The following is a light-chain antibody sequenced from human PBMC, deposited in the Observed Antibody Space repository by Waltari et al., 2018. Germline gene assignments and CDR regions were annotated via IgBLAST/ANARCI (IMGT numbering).Light chain of an antibody. Sequence: QSALTQPASVSGSPGPSLTISCTGTSSDVGGYNSVSWYQDHPGQAPKVIIYDVSDRPSGISERFSGSKSGNTASLTISGLQAEDEADYYCSSQSSDNVVLFGGGTKLTVL. CDR3: SSQSSDNVVL. CDR1: SSDVGGYNS. J-gene: IGLJ2*01. V-gene: IGLV2-14*03. CDR2: DVS.